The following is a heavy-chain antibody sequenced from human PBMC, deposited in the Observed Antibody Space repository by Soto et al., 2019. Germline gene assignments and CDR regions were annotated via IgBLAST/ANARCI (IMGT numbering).Heavy chain of an antibody. J-gene: IGHJ5*01. CDR1: GFTFSSYA. V-gene: IGHV3-23*01. Sequence: EVQMLVSGGGLAQPGGSLRLSCVASGFTFSSYAMNWVRQAPGKGLEWVSTIPGIADSIYYADSVKGRFTMSRDYPKNTVYLQTNSLRPEDTAVDYCTKGPTPSRYCTRTRCLGWFDSWGQGTLVTVSS. D-gene: IGHD2-2*01. CDR2: IPGIADSI. CDR3: TKGPTPSRYCTRTRCLGWFDS.